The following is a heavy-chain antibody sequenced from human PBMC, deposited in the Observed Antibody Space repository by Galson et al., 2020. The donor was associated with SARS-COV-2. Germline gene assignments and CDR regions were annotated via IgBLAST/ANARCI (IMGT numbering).Heavy chain of an antibody. Sequence: STSLKTRLTISKDTSKNQVVLTMTNMDPVDTATYYCARVSTNIAAAGTGFDYWGQGTLVTVSS. J-gene: IGHJ4*02. CDR3: ARVSTNIAAAGTGFDY. D-gene: IGHD6-13*01. V-gene: IGHV2-70*01.